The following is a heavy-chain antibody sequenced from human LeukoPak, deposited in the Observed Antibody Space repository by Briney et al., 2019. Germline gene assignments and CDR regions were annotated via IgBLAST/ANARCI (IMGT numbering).Heavy chain of an antibody. V-gene: IGHV5-51*01. J-gene: IGHJ4*02. Sequence: GESLKIPCKGSGYSFTSYWIGWVRQMPGKGLEWMGIIYPGDSDTRYSPSFQGQVTISADKSISTAYLQWSSLKASDTAMYYCARPTYYYDSSGYYTHRVIDYWGQGTLVTVSS. CDR3: ARPTYYYDSSGYYTHRVIDY. D-gene: IGHD3-22*01. CDR1: GYSFTSYW. CDR2: IYPGDSDT.